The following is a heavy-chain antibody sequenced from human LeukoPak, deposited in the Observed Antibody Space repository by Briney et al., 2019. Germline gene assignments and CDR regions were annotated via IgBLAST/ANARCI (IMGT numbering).Heavy chain of an antibody. CDR1: GAPFSGYY. V-gene: IGHV4-4*07. D-gene: IGHD3-22*01. J-gene: IGHJ4*02. Sequence: SETLSLTCTVSGAPFSGYYWGWIRQAAGTGPEWIGRIYTNGRPDYNPSLRSRVTISVDTSNNQSSLILSSMTAADTAVYYCAREAREYEGSDYQYGNWGQGTLVTVSS. CDR2: IYTNGRP. CDR3: AREAREYEGSDYQYGN.